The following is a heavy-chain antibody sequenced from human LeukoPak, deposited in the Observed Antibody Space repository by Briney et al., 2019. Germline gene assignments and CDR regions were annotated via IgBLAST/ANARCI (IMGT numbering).Heavy chain of an antibody. J-gene: IGHJ4*02. V-gene: IGHV4-59*01. D-gene: IGHD6-19*01. CDR2: ISYSGST. CDR3: ARGLYSSGWYPDY. Sequence: SETLSLTCTVSGGSISNYYWSWIRQPPGKGLEWIGYISYSGSTNYNPSLKSRVTISVDTSKNQFSLKLSSVTAADTAVYYCARGLYSSGWYPDYWGQGTLVTVSS. CDR1: GGSISNYY.